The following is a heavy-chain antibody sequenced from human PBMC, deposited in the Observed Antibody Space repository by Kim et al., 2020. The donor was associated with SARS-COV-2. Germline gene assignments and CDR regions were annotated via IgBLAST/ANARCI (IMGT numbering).Heavy chain of an antibody. J-gene: IGHJ5*02. CDR3: ARDRSSTAMFST. V-gene: IGHV1-69*01. D-gene: IGHD5-18*01. Sequence: NYAQKFQGRVTITADESTSTAYMELSSLRSEDTAVYYCARDRSSTAMFSTWGQGTLVTVSS.